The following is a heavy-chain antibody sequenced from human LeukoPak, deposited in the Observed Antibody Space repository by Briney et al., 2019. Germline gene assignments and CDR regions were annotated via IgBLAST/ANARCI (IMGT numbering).Heavy chain of an antibody. V-gene: IGHV4-39*07. CDR2: VYYSGST. J-gene: IGHJ6*03. Sequence: SETLSLTCTVSGGSISSSSHYWGWIRQPPGKGLEWIGSVYYSGSTYYNPSLKSRVTVSLDTSKNQFSLKLRSVTAADTAMYFCARGRTGYQLLPTKKYDHYYYIDVWGKGTTVTVSS. CDR1: GGSISSSSHY. CDR3: ARGRTGYQLLPTKKYDHYYYIDV. D-gene: IGHD2-2*01.